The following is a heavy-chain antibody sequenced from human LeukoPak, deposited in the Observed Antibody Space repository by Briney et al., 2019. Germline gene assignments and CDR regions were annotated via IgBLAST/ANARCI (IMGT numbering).Heavy chain of an antibody. CDR2: ITASGDSA. CDR3: ARVGAAYGSGSSNWFDP. Sequence: PGGSLRLSCAASGFTFSSYGMTWVRQAPGKGLEWVSGITASGDSASYADSVKGRFIISRDNSKNTLYLQMNSLRAEDTAVYYCARVGAAYGSGSSNWFDPWGQGTLVTVSS. J-gene: IGHJ5*02. CDR1: GFTFSSYG. V-gene: IGHV3-23*01. D-gene: IGHD3-10*01.